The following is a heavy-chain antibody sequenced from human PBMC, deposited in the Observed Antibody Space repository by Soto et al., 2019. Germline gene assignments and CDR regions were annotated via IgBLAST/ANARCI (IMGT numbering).Heavy chain of an antibody. CDR2: IWYDGSNK. D-gene: IGHD6-13*01. Sequence: PGGALRVSCAASGLTFGSYGMHWVRQAPGKGLEWVAVIWYDGSNKYYADSVKGRFTISRDNSKNTLYLQMNSLRAEDTAVYYCARDPRAGYSSSWYYYGMDVWGQGTTVTVSS. J-gene: IGHJ6*02. V-gene: IGHV3-33*01. CDR3: ARDPRAGYSSSWYYYGMDV. CDR1: GLTFGSYG.